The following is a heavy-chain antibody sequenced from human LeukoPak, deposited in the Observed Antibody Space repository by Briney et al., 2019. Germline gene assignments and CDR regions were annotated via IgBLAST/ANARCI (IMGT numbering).Heavy chain of an antibody. V-gene: IGHV3-21*01. Sequence: GSLRLSCVASGFTFSRYSMNWVRQAPGKGLEWVSSISHWGYDIYYADAVKGRFTISRDNAKNSLFLQMDNLRVEDTAVYYCANHLACGSTTCPSFDDWGQGTLVTVSS. CDR1: GFTFSRYS. CDR2: ISHWGYDI. CDR3: ANHLACGSTTCPSFDD. D-gene: IGHD2-2*01. J-gene: IGHJ4*02.